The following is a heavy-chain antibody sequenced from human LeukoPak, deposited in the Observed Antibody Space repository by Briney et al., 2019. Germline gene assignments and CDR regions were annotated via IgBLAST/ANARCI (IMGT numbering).Heavy chain of an antibody. CDR3: ARGATSAILRYFDWLLRYWFDP. CDR1: GYTFTSYD. CDR2: MNPNSGNT. Sequence: ASVKVSCKASGYTFTSYDINRVRQATGQGLEWMGWMNPNSGNTGYAQKFQGRVTMTRNTSISTAYMELSSLRSEDTAAYYCARGATSAILRYFDWLLRYWFDPWGQGTLVTVSS. J-gene: IGHJ5*02. D-gene: IGHD3-9*01. V-gene: IGHV1-8*01.